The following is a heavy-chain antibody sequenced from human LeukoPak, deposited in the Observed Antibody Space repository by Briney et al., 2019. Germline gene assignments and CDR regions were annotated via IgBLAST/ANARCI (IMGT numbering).Heavy chain of an antibody. V-gene: IGHV3-23*01. CDR1: GFTFSDYA. CDR3: AKLHNLNCDY. CDR2: ISGSGGST. J-gene: IGHJ4*02. Sequence: GGSLRLSCAASGFTFSDYAMSWVRQAPGKGLEWVSTISGSGGSTYYADSVKGRFTISRDSPKNTLYLQMNNLRPEDTAVYYCAKLHNLNCDYWGLGTLVTVSS. D-gene: IGHD1-14*01.